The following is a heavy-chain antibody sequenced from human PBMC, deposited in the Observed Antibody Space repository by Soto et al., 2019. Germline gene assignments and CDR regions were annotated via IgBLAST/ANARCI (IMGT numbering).Heavy chain of an antibody. V-gene: IGHV3-30*18. CDR3: AKDLLGPGRAYGMDV. D-gene: IGHD7-27*01. CDR2: ISYDGSSK. J-gene: IGHJ6*02. CDR1: GFTFSSYG. Sequence: QVQLVESGGGVVQPGRSLRLSCVASGFTFSSYGMHWVRQAPGKGLEWVAVISYDGSSKYYADSVKGRFTISRDNSKNTLYLQMNSLRAEDTAVYYCAKDLLGPGRAYGMDVWGQGTTVTVSS.